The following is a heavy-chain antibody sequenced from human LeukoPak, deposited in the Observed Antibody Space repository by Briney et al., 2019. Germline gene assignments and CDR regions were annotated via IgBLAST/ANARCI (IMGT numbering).Heavy chain of an antibody. CDR2: TYYRSKWYN. D-gene: IGHD1/OR15-1a*01. Sequence: SQTLSLTCAISGDSVSTNSAAWNWIRQSPSRGLEWLGRTYYRSKWYNDYAVSMKIRIIINPDTSKNQFSLQLNSVTPEDTAVYYCARDPRGNSGRFDYWGQGTLVTVSS. CDR3: ARDPRGNSGRFDY. V-gene: IGHV6-1*01. CDR1: GDSVSTNSAA. J-gene: IGHJ4*02.